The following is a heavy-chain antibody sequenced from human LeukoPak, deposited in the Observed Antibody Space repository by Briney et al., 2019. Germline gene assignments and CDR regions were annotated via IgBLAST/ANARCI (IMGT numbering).Heavy chain of an antibody. Sequence: GGSLRLSCAASGFTFSSYAMSWVRRAPGKGLEWVSAISGSGGSTFYADSVKGRFTISRDNSKNTLYLQMNSLRAEDTALYYCARGPLNTFGVDAWGHGTTVTVSS. J-gene: IGHJ6*02. V-gene: IGHV3-23*01. D-gene: IGHD1/OR15-1a*01. CDR2: ISGSGGST. CDR1: GFTFSSYA. CDR3: ARGPLNTFGVDA.